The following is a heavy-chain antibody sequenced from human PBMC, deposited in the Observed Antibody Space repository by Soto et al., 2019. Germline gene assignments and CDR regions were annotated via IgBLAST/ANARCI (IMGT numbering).Heavy chain of an antibody. CDR3: ARDAGDIVVVPAAIDAFDI. D-gene: IGHD2-2*01. CDR1: GYTFTSYG. J-gene: IGHJ3*02. V-gene: IGHV1-18*01. Sequence: QVPLVQSGAEVKKPGASVKVSCKASGYTFTSYGISWVRQAPGQGLEWMGWISAYNGNTNYAQKLQGRVTMTTDTSTSTAYMELRSLRSDDTAVYYCARDAGDIVVVPAAIDAFDIWGQGTMVTVSS. CDR2: ISAYNGNT.